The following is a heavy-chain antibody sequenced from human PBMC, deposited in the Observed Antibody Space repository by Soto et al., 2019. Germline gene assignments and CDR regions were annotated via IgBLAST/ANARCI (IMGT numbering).Heavy chain of an antibody. J-gene: IGHJ5*02. CDR2: IYTSGST. D-gene: IGHD6-19*01. CDR3: ARDHKSWLAANWFDP. CDR1: GGSISSYY. Sequence: PSETLSLTCTVSGGSISSYYWSWIRQPAGKGLEWIGRIYTSGSTNYNPSLKSRVTMSVDTSKNQFSLKLSSVTAADTAVYYCARDHKSWLAANWFDPWGQGTLVTVPS. V-gene: IGHV4-4*07.